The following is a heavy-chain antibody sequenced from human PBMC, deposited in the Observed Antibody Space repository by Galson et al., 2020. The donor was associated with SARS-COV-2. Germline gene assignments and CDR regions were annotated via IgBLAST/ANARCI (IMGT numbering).Heavy chain of an antibody. CDR2: ISSSGSSI. D-gene: IGHD2-2*01. CDR1: GFTFSSYE. V-gene: IGHV3-48*03. CDR3: ARDGRPAEGTYRRFDY. Sequence: GESLKISCEASGFTFSSYEMIWVRQAPGKGLEWVSYISSSGSSITYADYVKGRFTISRDNAKNSLYLQMNSLRGEDTAVYYCARDGRPAEGTYRRFDYWGWGTLVTVSS. J-gene: IGHJ4*02.